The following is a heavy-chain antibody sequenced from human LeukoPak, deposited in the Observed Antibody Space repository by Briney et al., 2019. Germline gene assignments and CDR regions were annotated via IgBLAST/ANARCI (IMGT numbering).Heavy chain of an antibody. CDR1: GGSISSYY. CDR2: IYYSGST. J-gene: IGHJ4*02. D-gene: IGHD3-22*01. CDR3: ARADGYYDSSGYYYY. V-gene: IGHV4-59*01. Sequence: PSETLSLTCTVSGGSISSYYWSWIRQPPGKGLEWIGYIYYSGSTNYNPSLKSRVTISVDTSKNQSSLKLSSVTAADTAVYYCARADGYYDSSGYYYYWGQGTLVTVSS.